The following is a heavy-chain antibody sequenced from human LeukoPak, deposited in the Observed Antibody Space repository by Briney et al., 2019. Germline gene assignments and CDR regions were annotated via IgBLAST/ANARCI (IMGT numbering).Heavy chain of an antibody. CDR3: ARDSGYYATSSLFQDY. Sequence: ASVKVSCKASGYTFTGYRMHWVRQAPGQGLEWMGWINPNSGGTNYAQKFQGRVTTTRDTSISTAYMELSRLRSDDTAVYYCARDSGYYATSSLFQDYWGQGTLVTVSS. V-gene: IGHV1-2*02. CDR1: GYTFTGYR. CDR2: INPNSGGT. D-gene: IGHD3-3*01. J-gene: IGHJ4*02.